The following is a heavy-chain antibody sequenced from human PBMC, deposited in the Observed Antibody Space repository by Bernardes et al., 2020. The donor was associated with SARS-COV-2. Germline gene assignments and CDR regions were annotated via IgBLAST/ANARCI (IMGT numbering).Heavy chain of an antibody. Sequence: GSLRLSCAASGFTFSSYAMHWVRQAPGKGLEWVAVISYDGSNKYYADSVKGRFTISRDNSKNTLYLQMNSLRAEDTAVYYCAIILIPGMDVWGQGTTVTVSS. CDR3: AIILIPGMDV. D-gene: IGHD2-21*01. CDR1: GFTFSSYA. V-gene: IGHV3-30-3*01. CDR2: ISYDGSNK. J-gene: IGHJ6*02.